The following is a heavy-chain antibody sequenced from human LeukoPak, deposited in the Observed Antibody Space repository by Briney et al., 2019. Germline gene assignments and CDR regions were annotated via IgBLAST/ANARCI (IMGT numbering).Heavy chain of an antibody. V-gene: IGHV1-46*01. J-gene: IGHJ4*02. CDR2: VNCGDDYT. CDR3: ARDRGGSYSIDY. Sequence: ASVKVSCKTSGYTFTSSHAHWVRQAPGQGLEWMGLVNCGDDYTNYAQKLQGRVSVTADTSTSTLYMDLTSLTTEDTAIYYCARDRGGSYSIDYWGQGTLVTVSS. CDR1: GYTFTSSH. D-gene: IGHD1-26*01.